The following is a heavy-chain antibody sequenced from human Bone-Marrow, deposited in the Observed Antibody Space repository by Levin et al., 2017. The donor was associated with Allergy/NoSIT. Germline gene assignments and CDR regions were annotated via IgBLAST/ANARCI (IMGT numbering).Heavy chain of an antibody. V-gene: IGHV4-34*01. J-gene: IGHJ4*02. CDR2: INHSGST. D-gene: IGHD3-10*01. CDR1: GGSFSGYY. CDR3: ARGPPPLWFGELLPPRENYFDY. Sequence: SSETLSLTCAVYGGSFSGYYWSWIRQPPGKGLEWIGEINHSGSTNYNPSLKSRVTISVDTSKNQFSLKLSSVTAADTAVYYCARGPPPLWFGELLPPRENYFDYWGQGTLVTVSS.